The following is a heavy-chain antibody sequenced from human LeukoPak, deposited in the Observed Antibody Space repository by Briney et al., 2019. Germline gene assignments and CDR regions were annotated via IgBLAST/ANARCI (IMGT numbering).Heavy chain of an antibody. CDR3: ARGLSVRGGNWFDP. D-gene: IGHD3-10*01. CDR1: GYTFTGYY. CDR2: INPNSGGT. V-gene: IGHV1-2*04. Sequence: ASVKVSCKASGYTFTGYYMHWVRQDPGQGLEGMGWINPNSGGTNYAQKFQGWVTMTRDTSISTAYMELSRLRSDDTAVYYCARGLSVRGGNWFDPWGQGTLVTVSS. J-gene: IGHJ5*02.